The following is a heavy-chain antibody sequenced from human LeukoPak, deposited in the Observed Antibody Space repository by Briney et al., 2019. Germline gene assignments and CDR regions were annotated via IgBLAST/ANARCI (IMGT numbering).Heavy chain of an antibody. CDR2: ISGSGGST. D-gene: IGHD2-8*01. Sequence: PGGSLRLSCAASGFSFSSYAMSWLRQAPGKGLEWVSAISGSGGSTYYGASVKGRVTISRDNSKNQLYLQMNSLTAEDTAVYYCARYCSNGVCHDYRGQGTLVTVSS. J-gene: IGHJ4*02. CDR1: GFSFSSYA. CDR3: ARYCSNGVCHDY. V-gene: IGHV3-23*01.